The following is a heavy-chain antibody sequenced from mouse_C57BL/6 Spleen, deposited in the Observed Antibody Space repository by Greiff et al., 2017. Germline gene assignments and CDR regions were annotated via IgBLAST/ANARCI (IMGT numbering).Heavy chain of an antibody. Sequence: VQLQQSGAELVRPGASVKLSCTASGFNIKDYYMHWVKQRPEQGLEWIGRLDPEDGDTEYAPKFQGKATMTADTSSNTAYLQLSSLTSEDTAVYYWTTWGLGRYFDYWGQGTTLTVSS. CDR1: GFNIKDYY. CDR3: TTWGLGRYFDY. V-gene: IGHV14-1*01. CDR2: LDPEDGDT. D-gene: IGHD4-1*01. J-gene: IGHJ2*01.